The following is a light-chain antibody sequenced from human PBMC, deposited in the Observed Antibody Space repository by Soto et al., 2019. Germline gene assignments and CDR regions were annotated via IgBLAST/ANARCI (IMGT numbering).Light chain of an antibody. V-gene: IGLV2-14*01. J-gene: IGLJ1*01. CDR1: SSDVGGYNY. Sequence: QSALTQPASVSGSPGQSITISCTGTSSDVGGYNYVSWYQQHPGKAPKLMIYEVSNRPSGVSNRFPGSKSGNTASLTISGRQAEDEADYYCSSYTSSSTLYVFGTGTKLTVL. CDR3: SSYTSSSTLYV. CDR2: EVS.